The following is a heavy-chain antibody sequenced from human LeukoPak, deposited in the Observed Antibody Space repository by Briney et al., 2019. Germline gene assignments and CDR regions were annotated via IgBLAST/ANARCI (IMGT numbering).Heavy chain of an antibody. CDR2: INTDGGST. CDR3: ARLPAYCSSTSCYYDY. CDR1: GFTFGSYW. D-gene: IGHD2-2*01. J-gene: IGHJ4*02. Sequence: PGGSLRLSCAASGFTFGSYWMHWVRQAPGKGLVWVSRINTDGGSTTYADSVKGRFTISRDNAKNTLYLQMNSLRAEDTAVYYCARLPAYCSSTSCYYDYWGQGTLVTVSS. V-gene: IGHV3-74*01.